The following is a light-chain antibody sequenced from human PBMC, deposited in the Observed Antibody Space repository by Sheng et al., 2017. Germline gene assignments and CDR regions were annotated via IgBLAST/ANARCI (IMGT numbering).Light chain of an antibody. CDR2: GAS. CDR3: QQYDTSSWT. V-gene: IGKV3-20*01. CDR1: QSVSTT. Sequence: EIVLTQSPGTLSLSPGEGATLSCRASQSVSTTLVWYQQKPGQAPRLLIYGASSRATGIPDRFSGSGSGTDFTLTIRRLEPEDFAVYYCQQYDTSSWTFGQGTKVEIK. J-gene: IGKJ1*01.